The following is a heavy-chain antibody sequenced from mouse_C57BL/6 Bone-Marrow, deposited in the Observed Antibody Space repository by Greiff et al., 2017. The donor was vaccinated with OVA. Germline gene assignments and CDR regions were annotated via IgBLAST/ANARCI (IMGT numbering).Heavy chain of an antibody. CDR1: GFSFNTYA. V-gene: IGHV10-1*01. J-gene: IGHJ3*01. D-gene: IGHD3-2*02. CDR2: IRSKSNNYAT. CDR3: VRHGSSGPAWFAY. Sequence: EVKLLESGGGLVQPKGSLKLSCAASGFSFNTYAMNWVRQAPGKGLEWVARIRSKSNNYATYYADSVKDRFTISRDDSESMLYLQMNNLKTEDTAMYYCVRHGSSGPAWFAYWGQGTLVTVSA.